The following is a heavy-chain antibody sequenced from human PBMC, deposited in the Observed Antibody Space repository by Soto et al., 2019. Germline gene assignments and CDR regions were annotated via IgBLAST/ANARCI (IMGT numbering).Heavy chain of an antibody. CDR3: ARGRGSGWYSTLYYYYYGMDV. CDR2: MNPNSGNT. Sequence: ASVKVSCKVSGYTFTSYDINWVRQATGQGLEWMGWMNPNSGNTGYAQKFQGRVTMTRNTSISTAYMELSSLRSEDTAVYYCARGRGSGWYSTLYYYYYGMDVWGQGTTVTVSS. V-gene: IGHV1-8*01. J-gene: IGHJ6*02. D-gene: IGHD6-19*01. CDR1: GYTFTSYD.